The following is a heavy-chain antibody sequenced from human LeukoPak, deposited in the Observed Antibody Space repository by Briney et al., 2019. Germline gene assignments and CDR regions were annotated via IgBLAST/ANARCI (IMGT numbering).Heavy chain of an antibody. CDR1: GFTFSSYS. Sequence: PGGSLRLSCAASGFTFSSYSMNWVRQAPGKGLEWVSSISSSSSYIYYADSVKGRFTISRDNAKNSLYLQMNSLRAEDTAVYYCARDRHSSSWSFFDYWGQGTLVTVSS. J-gene: IGHJ4*02. D-gene: IGHD6-13*01. CDR2: ISSSSSYI. CDR3: ARDRHSSSWSFFDY. V-gene: IGHV3-21*01.